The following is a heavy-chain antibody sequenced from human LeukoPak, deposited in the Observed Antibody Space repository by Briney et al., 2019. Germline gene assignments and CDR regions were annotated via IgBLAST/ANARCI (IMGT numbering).Heavy chain of an antibody. J-gene: IGHJ6*02. Sequence: PSETLSLTCTVSGGSISSYYWSWIRQPPGKGLEWIGYIYYSGSTNYNPSLKSRVTISVDTSKNQFSLKLSSVTAADTAVYYCARDRGWTFYYYGMDVWGQGATVTVSS. CDR1: GGSISSYY. V-gene: IGHV4-59*01. CDR2: IYYSGST. CDR3: ARDRGWTFYYYGMDV. D-gene: IGHD6-19*01.